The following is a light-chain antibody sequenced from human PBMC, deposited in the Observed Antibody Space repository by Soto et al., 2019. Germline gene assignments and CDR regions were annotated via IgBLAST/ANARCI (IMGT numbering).Light chain of an antibody. CDR2: GNT. Sequence: QSVLTQPPSVSGAPGQRVTISCTESSSNIGAGYDVHWYQQVPGTAPKLLIYGNTNRPSGAPDRFSGSKSGTSASLAITGLQAEDEADYYCQSYDSSLSGWRVFGGGTKLTVL. J-gene: IGLJ3*02. V-gene: IGLV1-40*01. CDR3: QSYDSSLSGWRV. CDR1: SSNIGAGYD.